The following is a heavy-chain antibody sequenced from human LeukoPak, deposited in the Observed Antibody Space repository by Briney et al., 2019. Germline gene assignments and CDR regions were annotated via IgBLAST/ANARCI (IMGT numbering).Heavy chain of an antibody. CDR2: ISYDGNTI. J-gene: IGHJ4*02. Sequence: GGSLRLSCAASEFTFSNYALHWVRQAPGKGLQWVAVISYDGNTIHYADSVKGRFTISRDNSKNTLYLQMNSLRAEDTAVYYCVCRIGGAPQWGQGTLVTVSS. V-gene: IGHV3-30-3*01. CDR3: VCRIGGAPQ. CDR1: EFTFSNYA. D-gene: IGHD1-26*01.